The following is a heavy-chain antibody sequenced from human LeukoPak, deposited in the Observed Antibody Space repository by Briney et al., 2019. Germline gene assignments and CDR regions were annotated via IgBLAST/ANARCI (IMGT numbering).Heavy chain of an antibody. V-gene: IGHV3-23*01. CDR2: IRGSGATT. D-gene: IGHD2-2*02. Sequence: GGSLRLSCAASGFTFSIYAMSWVRQAPGKGLEWVSSIRGSGATTHYADSVKGRFTISRDNSKNTVFLQMNSLRAEDTAIYYCARDDEGSCTTPTRYKWFDPWGQGTLVTVSS. CDR1: GFTFSIYA. CDR3: ARDDEGSCTTPTRYKWFDP. J-gene: IGHJ5*02.